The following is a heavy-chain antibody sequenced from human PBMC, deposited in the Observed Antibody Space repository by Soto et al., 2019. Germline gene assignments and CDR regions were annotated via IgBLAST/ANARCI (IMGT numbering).Heavy chain of an antibody. CDR1: GYTFSDYQ. CDR2: INPNSGGT. CDR3: ARGGGRQQLAFDY. D-gene: IGHD6-13*01. J-gene: IGHJ4*03. V-gene: IGHV1-2*04. Sequence: QVQLVQSGAEVKKPGASVKVSCKASGYTFSDYQIHWVRQAPGQGLEWMGWINPNSGGTNYAQKFQGWVTMTRDTSISTAYMELRRLRSDDTAVYYGARGGGRQQLAFDYWGQGTLVTVSS.